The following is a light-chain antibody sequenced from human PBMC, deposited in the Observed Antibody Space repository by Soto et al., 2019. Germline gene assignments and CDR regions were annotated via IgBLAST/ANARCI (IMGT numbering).Light chain of an antibody. Sequence: EIVMTQSPATLSVSPGERATLTCRASQGVYRNLAWYQQKPGQAPRLLIFGASTRATGLPARFSGSGSGTEFTLTISSLQPEDFATYYCQQHGQWPITFGQGTRLEIK. J-gene: IGKJ5*01. V-gene: IGKV3-15*01. CDR2: GAS. CDR1: QGVYRN. CDR3: QQHGQWPIT.